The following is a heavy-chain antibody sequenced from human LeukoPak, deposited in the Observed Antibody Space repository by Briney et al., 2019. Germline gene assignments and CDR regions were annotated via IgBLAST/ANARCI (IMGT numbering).Heavy chain of an antibody. J-gene: IGHJ6*03. V-gene: IGHV3-30*14. CDR3: ARSYYDSSGYSYYYYYMDV. CDR1: GFTFSSYA. CDR2: ISYDGSNK. D-gene: IGHD3-22*01. Sequence: SGRSLRLSCAASGFTFSSYAMHWVRQAPGKGLEWVAVISYDGSNKYYADSVKGRFTISRDNSKNTLYLQMGSLRAEDMAVYYCARSYYDSSGYSYYYYYMDVWGKGTTVTVSS.